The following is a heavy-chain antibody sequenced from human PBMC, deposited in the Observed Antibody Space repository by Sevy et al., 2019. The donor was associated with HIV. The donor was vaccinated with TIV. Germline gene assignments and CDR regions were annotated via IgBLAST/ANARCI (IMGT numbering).Heavy chain of an antibody. D-gene: IGHD6-13*01. CDR3: ARHPWGQLAHFNYYYMDV. CDR1: GASISSYY. Sequence: SETLSLTCTVSGASISSYYWSWIRQPAGKGLEWIGRISTSGTNYNPSLKSRVTMSLDTSKNQFSPMLSSVTAADTAIYYCARHPWGQLAHFNYYYMDVWGKGTTVTVSS. J-gene: IGHJ6*03. V-gene: IGHV4-4*07. CDR2: ISTSGT.